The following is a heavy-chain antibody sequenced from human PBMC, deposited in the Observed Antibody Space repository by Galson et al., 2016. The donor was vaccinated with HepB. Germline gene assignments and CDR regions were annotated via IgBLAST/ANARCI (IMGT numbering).Heavy chain of an antibody. D-gene: IGHD2-15*01. J-gene: IGHJ6*02. CDR1: GFTFSSYS. CDR3: AKDTGHCSSGVCYSPRGMDV. Sequence: SLRLSCAASGFTFSSYSLNWVRQAPGKGLEWVSFISSNNYIYYADSVQGRFTISRDNAKNSLYLQMHSLRAEDTAVYYCAKDTGHCSSGVCYSPRGMDVWGQGTTVTVSS. V-gene: IGHV3-21*01. CDR2: ISSNNYI.